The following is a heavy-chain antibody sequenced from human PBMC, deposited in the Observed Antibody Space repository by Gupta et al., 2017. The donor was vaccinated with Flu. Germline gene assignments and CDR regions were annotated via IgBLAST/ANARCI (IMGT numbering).Heavy chain of an antibody. Sequence: EVQLLESGGGLVQPGGSLRLSCAASGFTFSSYAMSWFRQAPGKGLEWVSAISGSGGSTYYADSVKGRFTISRDNSKNTLYLQMNSLRAEDTAVYYCAKYDFWSGYYTWPEAYFDYWGQGTLVTVSS. D-gene: IGHD3-3*01. J-gene: IGHJ4*02. CDR2: ISGSGGST. V-gene: IGHV3-23*01. CDR1: GFTFSSYA. CDR3: AKYDFWSGYYTWPEAYFDY.